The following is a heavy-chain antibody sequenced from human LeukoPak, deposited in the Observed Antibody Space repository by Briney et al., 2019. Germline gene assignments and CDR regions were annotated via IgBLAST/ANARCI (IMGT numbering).Heavy chain of an antibody. CDR1: GGSISSGGYY. V-gene: IGHV4-31*03. D-gene: IGHD3-22*01. CDR2: IYYSGST. CDR3: ARVPRGYYWIDY. Sequence: SETLSITCTVSGGSISSGGYYWSWIRQHPGKGLEWIGYIYYSGSTYYNPSLKSRVTISVDTSKNQFSLKLSSVTAADTAVYYCARVPRGYYWIDYWGQGTLVTVSS. J-gene: IGHJ4*02.